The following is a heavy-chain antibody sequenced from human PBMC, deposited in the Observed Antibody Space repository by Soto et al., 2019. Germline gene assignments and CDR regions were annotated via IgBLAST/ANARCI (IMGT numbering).Heavy chain of an antibody. CDR2: IYYSGST. CDR3: ARSYCSVGSCYVDRSKGHYYYYMDV. CDR1: GGSISSYY. J-gene: IGHJ6*03. Sequence: PSETLSLTCTVSGGSISSYYWSWIRQPPGKGLEWIGYIYYSGSTNYNPSLKSRVTISVDTSKNQFSLKLSSVTAADTAVYYCARSYCSVGSCYVDRSKGHYYYYMDVWGKGTTVTVSS. V-gene: IGHV4-59*01. D-gene: IGHD2-15*01.